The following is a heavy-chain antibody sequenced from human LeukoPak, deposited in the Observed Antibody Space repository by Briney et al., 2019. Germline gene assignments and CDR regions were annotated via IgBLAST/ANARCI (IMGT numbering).Heavy chain of an antibody. J-gene: IGHJ4*02. CDR1: GFTFSGYE. CDR3: ARNYGSGSPPFDY. CDR2: ISSSGSTI. V-gene: IGHV3-48*03. Sequence: QSGGSLRLSCAASGFTFSGYEMNWVRQAPGKGLEWVSYISSSGSTIYYADSVKGRFTISRDNAKNSLYLQMNSLRAEDTAVYYCARNYGSGSPPFDYWGQGTLVTVSS. D-gene: IGHD3-10*01.